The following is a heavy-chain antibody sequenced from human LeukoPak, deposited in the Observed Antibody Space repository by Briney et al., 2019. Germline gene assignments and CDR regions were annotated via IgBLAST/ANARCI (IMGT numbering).Heavy chain of an antibody. V-gene: IGHV4-39*07. D-gene: IGHD6-13*01. CDR1: GGSISSSSYY. J-gene: IGHJ3*02. CDR3: ARDIAAAGRDDAFDI. Sequence: KASETLSLTCTVSGGSISSSSYYWGWIRQPPGKGLEWIGSIYYSGSTYYNPSLKSRVTISVDTSKNQFSLKLSSVTAADTAVYYCARDIAAAGRDDAFDIWGQGTMVTVSS. CDR2: IYYSGST.